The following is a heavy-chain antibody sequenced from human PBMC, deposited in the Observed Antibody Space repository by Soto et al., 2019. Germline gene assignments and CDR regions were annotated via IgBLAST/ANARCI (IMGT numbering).Heavy chain of an antibody. D-gene: IGHD6-13*01. CDR2: IYYRGST. V-gene: IGHV4-39*01. CDR3: ARHHQQLVYYYYYYMDV. J-gene: IGHJ6*03. Sequence: SXTLSLTCTVSGGSISSSSYYWCWIRQPPGKGLEWIGSIYYRGSTYYNPSLKSRVTISVDTSKNQFSLKLSSVTAADTAVYYCARHHQQLVYYYYYYMDVWGKGTTVTVSS. CDR1: GGSISSSSYY.